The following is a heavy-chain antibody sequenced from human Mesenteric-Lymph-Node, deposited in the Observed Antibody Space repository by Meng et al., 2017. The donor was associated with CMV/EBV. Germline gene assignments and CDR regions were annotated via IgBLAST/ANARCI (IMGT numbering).Heavy chain of an antibody. CDR1: GGSFSGYY. Sequence: GSLRLSCAVYGGSFSGYYWSWIRQPPGKGLKWIGEINHSGSTNYNPSLKSRVTISVDTSKNQFSLKLSSVTAADTAVYYCARAGYSGGGMDVWGQGTTVTVSS. CDR3: ARAGYSGGGMDV. CDR2: INHSGST. V-gene: IGHV4-34*01. J-gene: IGHJ6*02. D-gene: IGHD5-12*01.